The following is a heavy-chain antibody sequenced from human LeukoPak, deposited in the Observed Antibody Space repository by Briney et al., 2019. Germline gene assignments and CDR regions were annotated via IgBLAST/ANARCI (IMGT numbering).Heavy chain of an antibody. Sequence: GGSLRLSCIASGFTFNNYAMSWVRQAPGKGLEWVTVIYSGGSTYYAHSVKGRFTISRDNSKNTLYLQMNSLRAEDTAVYYCARDSEQQLVLGAFDIWGQGTMVTVSS. J-gene: IGHJ3*02. CDR1: GFTFNNYA. D-gene: IGHD6-13*01. V-gene: IGHV3-66*01. CDR2: IYSGGST. CDR3: ARDSEQQLVLGAFDI.